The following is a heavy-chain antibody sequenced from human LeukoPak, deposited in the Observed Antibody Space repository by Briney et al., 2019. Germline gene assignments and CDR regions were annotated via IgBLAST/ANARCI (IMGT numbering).Heavy chain of an antibody. J-gene: IGHJ6*03. Sequence: GGPLRLSCAASGFTFSSYSMNWVRQAPGKGLECVSYISSSSSTIYYADSVKGRFTISRDNAKNSMYLQMNSLRAEDTAVYYCARDLSRRSEKAYYYMDVWGKGTTVTASS. CDR2: ISSSSSTI. V-gene: IGHV3-48*01. D-gene: IGHD1-14*01. CDR1: GFTFSSYS. CDR3: ARDLSRRSEKAYYYMDV.